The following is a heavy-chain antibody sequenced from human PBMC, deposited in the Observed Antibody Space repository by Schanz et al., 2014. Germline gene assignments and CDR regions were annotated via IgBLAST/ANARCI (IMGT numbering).Heavy chain of an antibody. J-gene: IGHJ4*02. CDR2: DCISATD. CDR1: GDSISSNNYH. V-gene: IGHV4-39*01. CDR3: ARLWGGWRIPDY. D-gene: IGHD6-19*01. Sequence: QVQLQESGPGLVKPSETLSLTCSVSGDSISSNNYHWGWIRQSPGKGLEWIGSDCISATDYVNESLQSRVSISIDRSKNQLSLKVTSVTAADSAVYYCARLWGGWRIPDYWGQGTLVTVSS.